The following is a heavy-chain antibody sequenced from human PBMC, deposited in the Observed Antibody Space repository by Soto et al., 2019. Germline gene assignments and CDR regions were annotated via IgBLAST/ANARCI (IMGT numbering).Heavy chain of an antibody. V-gene: IGHV4-4*02. CDR1: GGSISSSNW. D-gene: IGHD6-13*01. J-gene: IGHJ4*02. Sequence: QVQLQESGPGLVKPSGTLSLTCAVSGGSISSSNWWSWVRQPPGKGLEWIGEIYHSGSTNYNPSLKSRVTISVDQAKHQFSLKLSSVTAADTAVYYCARAAAAGTTLDYWGQGTLVTVSS. CDR3: ARAAAAGTTLDY. CDR2: IYHSGST.